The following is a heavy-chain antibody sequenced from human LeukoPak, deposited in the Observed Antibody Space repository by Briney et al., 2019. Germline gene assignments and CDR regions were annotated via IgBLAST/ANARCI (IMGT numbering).Heavy chain of an antibody. J-gene: IGHJ6*03. Sequence: SETLSLTCAVYGGSFSGYYWSWIRQPPGKGLEWIGEINHSGSTNYNPSLKSRVTISVDTSKNQFSLKLSSVTAADTAVYYCARAEFNDSSGYYYGGKDYYMDVWGKGTTVTISS. CDR3: ARAEFNDSSGYYYGGKDYYMDV. D-gene: IGHD3-22*01. CDR1: GGSFSGYY. V-gene: IGHV4-34*01. CDR2: INHSGST.